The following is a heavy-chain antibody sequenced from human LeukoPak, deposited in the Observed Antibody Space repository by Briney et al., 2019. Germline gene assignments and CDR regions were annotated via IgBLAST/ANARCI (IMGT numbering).Heavy chain of an antibody. J-gene: IGHJ4*02. D-gene: IGHD6-19*01. Sequence: PSETLSLTCTVSGGSISSYYWSWIRQPPGKGLEWIGYIYYSGSTNYNPSLKSRVTISVDTSKNQFSLKLSSETAADTAVYYCAGSIAVAGIDYWGQGTLVTVSS. CDR2: IYYSGST. V-gene: IGHV4-59*01. CDR3: AGSIAVAGIDY. CDR1: GGSISSYY.